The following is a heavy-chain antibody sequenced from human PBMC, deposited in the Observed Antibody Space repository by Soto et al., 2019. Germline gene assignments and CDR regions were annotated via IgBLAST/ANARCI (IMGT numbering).Heavy chain of an antibody. J-gene: IGHJ6*02. CDR1: GGTFSSYA. V-gene: IGHV1-69*12. Sequence: QVQLVQSGAEVKKPGSSVKVSCKASGGTFSSYAISWVRQAPGQGLEWMGGIIPIFGIANYAQKFQGRVTITADESTSTAYMELSSLRSEDTAVYYCARVSRPSGYSYGYGNYYYYGMDVWGQGTTITVSS. CDR2: IIPIFGIA. D-gene: IGHD5-18*01. CDR3: ARVSRPSGYSYGYGNYYYYGMDV.